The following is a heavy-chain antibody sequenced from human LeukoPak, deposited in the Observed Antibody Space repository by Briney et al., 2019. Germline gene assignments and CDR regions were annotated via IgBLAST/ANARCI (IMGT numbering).Heavy chain of an antibody. CDR3: AKGGPTGSNYFDF. V-gene: IGHV3-23*01. CDR1: RFTFDTYW. Sequence: GGSLRLSCAASRFTFDTYWMSWIRQAPGKGLEWVSVISGSGYYSYYADSVKGRFTVSRDNSKTTLYLQMNSLRADDTAVYYCAKGGPTGSNYFDFWGQGTLVTVSS. J-gene: IGHJ4*02. D-gene: IGHD1-26*01. CDR2: ISGSGYYS.